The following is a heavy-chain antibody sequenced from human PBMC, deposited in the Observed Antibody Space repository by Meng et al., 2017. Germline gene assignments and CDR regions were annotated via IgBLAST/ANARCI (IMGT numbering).Heavy chain of an antibody. CDR2: MNPNSGNT. Sequence: ASVKVSCKASGYTFTSYDINWVRQATGQGLEWMGWMNPNSGNTGYAQKFQGRVTMTRNTSISTAYMELSSLRSEDTAVYYCARGNQYGNWFDPWGQGTLATVSS. J-gene: IGHJ5*02. CDR3: ARGNQYGNWFDP. V-gene: IGHV1-8*01. CDR1: GYTFTSYD. D-gene: IGHD4-17*01.